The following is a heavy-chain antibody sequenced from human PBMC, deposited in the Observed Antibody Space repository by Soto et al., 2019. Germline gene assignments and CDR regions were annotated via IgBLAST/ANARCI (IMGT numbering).Heavy chain of an antibody. D-gene: IGHD4-17*01. CDR3: VRDRADGPDAFDI. CDR1: GYTFTGYY. CDR2: INPNSGGT. V-gene: IGHV1-2*04. J-gene: IGHJ3*02. Sequence: ASVKVSCKASGYTFTGYYMHWVRQAPGQGLEWMGWINPNSGGTNYAQKFQGWVTMTRDTSISTAYMELSRLRSDDTAVYYCVRDRADGPDAFDIWGKGTMVTV.